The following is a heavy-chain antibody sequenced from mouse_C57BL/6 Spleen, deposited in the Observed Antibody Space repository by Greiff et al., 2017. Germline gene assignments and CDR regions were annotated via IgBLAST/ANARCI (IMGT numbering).Heavy chain of an antibody. CDR3: AINSDFYAMDY. Sequence: VQLVESGPGLVQPSQSLSITCTVSGFSLTSYGVHWVRQSPGKGLEWLGVIWRGGSTDYNAAFISRLSISKDNSKSQVFFKMNSLQADDTAIYYCAINSDFYAMDYWGQGTSVTVSS. J-gene: IGHJ4*01. CDR2: IWRGGST. V-gene: IGHV2-2*01. CDR1: GFSLTSYG.